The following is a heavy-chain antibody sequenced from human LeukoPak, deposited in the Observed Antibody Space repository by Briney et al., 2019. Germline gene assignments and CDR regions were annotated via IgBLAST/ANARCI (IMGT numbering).Heavy chain of an antibody. CDR1: GFTFDDYG. CDR2: INWNGATK. D-gene: IGHD6-13*01. CDR3: ARDQRYRSRKNYYYYMDV. V-gene: IGHV3-20*04. J-gene: IGHJ6*03. Sequence: GGSLRLSCAASGFTFDDYGMSWVRQAPGKGLEWVSAINWNGATKGYADSVRGRFTISRDNAKNSLSLQMSSPRAEDTAVYYCARDQRYRSRKNYYYYMDVWGKGTTVIVSS.